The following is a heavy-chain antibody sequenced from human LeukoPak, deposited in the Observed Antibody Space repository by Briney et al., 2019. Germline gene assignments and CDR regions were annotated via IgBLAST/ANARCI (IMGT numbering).Heavy chain of an antibody. J-gene: IGHJ4*02. Sequence: SSQTLSLTCAVSGGSISSGGYSWSWIRQPPGKGLEWIGYIYHSGSTYYNPPLKSRVTISVDRSKNQFSLKLGSVTAADTAVYYCARALYCSSTSCSYFDYWGQGTLVTASS. CDR2: IYHSGST. D-gene: IGHD2-2*01. CDR1: GGSISSGGYS. V-gene: IGHV4-30-2*01. CDR3: ARALYCSSTSCSYFDY.